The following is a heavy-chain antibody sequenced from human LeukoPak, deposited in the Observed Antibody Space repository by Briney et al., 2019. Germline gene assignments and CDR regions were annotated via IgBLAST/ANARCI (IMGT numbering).Heavy chain of an antibody. CDR3: ARVRGSSCMDV. CDR2: IKQDGSEK. J-gene: IGHJ6*02. CDR1: GFTFSSYW. D-gene: IGHD3-10*01. V-gene: IGHV3-7*01. Sequence: GGSLRLSCVVSGFTFSSYWMSWVRQAPGKGLEGVANIKQDGSEKYYLDSVKGRFTISRDNAKNSLYLQMNSLRAEDTAVYYCARVRGSSCMDVWGQGPTVTVSS.